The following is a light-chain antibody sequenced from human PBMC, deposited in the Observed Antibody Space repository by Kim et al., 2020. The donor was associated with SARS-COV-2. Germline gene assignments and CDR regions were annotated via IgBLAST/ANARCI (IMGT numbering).Light chain of an antibody. CDR3: AAWDDSLNVHV. CDR2: SNN. CDR1: SSNIGRST. J-gene: IGLJ1*01. Sequence: GRRVTVTCSGSSSNIGRSTVNWYQQLPGTAPKLLSYSNNQRPSGVPDRFSGSKSGTSASLAISGLQSEDEADYYCAAWDDSLNVHVFGTGTKVTVL. V-gene: IGLV1-44*01.